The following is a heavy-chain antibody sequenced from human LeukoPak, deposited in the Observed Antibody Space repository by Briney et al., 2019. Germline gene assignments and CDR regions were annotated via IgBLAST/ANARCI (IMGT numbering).Heavy chain of an antibody. CDR1: GFTFSSYA. V-gene: IGHV3-30-3*01. D-gene: IGHD6-13*01. Sequence: GGSLRLSWAASGFTFSSYAMHWVRQAPGKGLEWVAVISYDGSNKYYADSVKGRFTISRDNSKNTLYLQMNSLRAEDTAVYYCAREAAAGTGYFDYWDQGTLVTVSS. J-gene: IGHJ4*02. CDR3: AREAAAGTGYFDY. CDR2: ISYDGSNK.